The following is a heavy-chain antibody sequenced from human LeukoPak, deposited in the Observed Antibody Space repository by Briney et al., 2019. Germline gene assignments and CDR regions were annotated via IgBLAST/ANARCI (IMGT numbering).Heavy chain of an antibody. CDR1: GFTFSSYA. D-gene: IGHD3-22*01. CDR2: ISGSGGST. CDR3: AKDFPRHYYDSSGSGD. V-gene: IGHV3-23*01. J-gene: IGHJ4*02. Sequence: GGSLRLSCAASGFTFSSYAMSWVRQAPGKGLEWVSAISGSGGSTYYADSVKGRFTISRGNSKNTLYLQMNSLRAEDTAVYYCAKDFPRHYYDSSGSGDWGQGTLVTVSS.